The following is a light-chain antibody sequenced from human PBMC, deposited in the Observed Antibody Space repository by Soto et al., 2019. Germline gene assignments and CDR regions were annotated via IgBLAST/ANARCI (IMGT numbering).Light chain of an antibody. CDR3: QQRSNWQVT. V-gene: IGKV3-11*01. J-gene: IGKJ5*01. CDR1: QSVSSY. CDR2: DAS. Sequence: ETVMTQSPSTLSVSPGERATLSCRASQSVSSYLAWYQQKPGQPPRLLIYDASNRATGIPARFSGSGSGTDFTLTISSLEPEDFAVYYCQQRSNWQVTFGQGTRLEIK.